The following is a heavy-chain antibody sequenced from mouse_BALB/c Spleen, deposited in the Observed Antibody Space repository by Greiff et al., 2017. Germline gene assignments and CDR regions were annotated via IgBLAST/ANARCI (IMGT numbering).Heavy chain of an antibody. V-gene: IGHV1-9*01. D-gene: IGHD4-1*01. J-gene: IGHJ3*01. CDR2: ILPGSGST. Sequence: VQLQQSGAELMKPGASVKISCKATGYTFSSYWIEWVKQRPGHGLEWIGEILPGSGSTNYNEKFKGKATFTADTSSNTAYMQLSSLTSEDSAVYYCARRRLVFAYWGQGTLVTVSA. CDR3: ARRRLVFAY. CDR1: GYTFSSYW.